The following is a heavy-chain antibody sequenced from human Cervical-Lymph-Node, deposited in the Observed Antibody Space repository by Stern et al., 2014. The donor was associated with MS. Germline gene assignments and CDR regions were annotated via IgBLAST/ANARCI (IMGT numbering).Heavy chain of an antibody. Sequence: EVQLEESGGGLVRPRGSLRLSCAASGITLDGYTMNWVRQTPGRGLEWISSISASSNYIYYADSVRGRFTVSRDNAKNSLHLQMNNLGAEDTAVYFCATEKITVGTPYFDNWGQGAQVTVSS. V-gene: IGHV3-21*01. D-gene: IGHD5-12*01. CDR1: GITLDGYT. CDR2: ISASSNYI. J-gene: IGHJ4*02. CDR3: ATEKITVGTPYFDN.